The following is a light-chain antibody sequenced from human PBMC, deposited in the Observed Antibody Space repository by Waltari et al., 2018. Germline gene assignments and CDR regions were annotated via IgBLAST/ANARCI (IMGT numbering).Light chain of an antibody. J-gene: IGKJ1*01. CDR3: QQYGSSPRT. CDR1: QSVSRSY. V-gene: IGKV3-20*01. Sequence: IVLTQSPGTLSLSPGERATLSCRASQSVSRSYLAWYQQKPGQAPRLLIYGASSRATGIPCRFSGSWSGTDLTLTISRLEPEDFAVYYCQQYGSSPRTFDQGTKVEIK. CDR2: GAS.